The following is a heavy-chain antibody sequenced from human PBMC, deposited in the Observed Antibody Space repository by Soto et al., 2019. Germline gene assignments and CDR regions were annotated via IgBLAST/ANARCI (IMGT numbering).Heavy chain of an antibody. CDR2: LRTSSRPK. D-gene: IGHD4-17*01. Sequence: GGSLRLSCLPSRFTLSSYSLNWVRPTPGKGLEWVSYLRTSSRPKYYADSVNGRFTISRDNANNSLYLQINSLQVEATAVYYCARKGYGDYGGMDVWGQGTTVTVSS. CDR3: ARKGYGDYGGMDV. CDR1: RFTLSSYS. V-gene: IGHV3-48*01. J-gene: IGHJ6*02.